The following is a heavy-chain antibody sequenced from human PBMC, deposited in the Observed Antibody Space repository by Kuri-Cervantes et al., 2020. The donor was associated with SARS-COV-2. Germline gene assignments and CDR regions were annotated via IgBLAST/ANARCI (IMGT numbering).Heavy chain of an antibody. D-gene: IGHD3-3*01. V-gene: IGHV1-18*01. Sequence: ASVKVSCKASGYTFTSYAMNRVRQAPGQGLEWMGWISAYNGNTNYAQKLQGRVTMTTDTSTSTAYKELRSLRSDDTAVYYCAREPISPKMYFSIYYYYGMDVWGQGTTVTRSS. CDR1: GYTFTSYA. CDR3: AREPISPKMYFSIYYYYGMDV. CDR2: ISAYNGNT. J-gene: IGHJ6*02.